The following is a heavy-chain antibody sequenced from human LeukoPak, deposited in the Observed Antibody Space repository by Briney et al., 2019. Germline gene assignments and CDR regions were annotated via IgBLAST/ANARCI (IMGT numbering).Heavy chain of an antibody. V-gene: IGHV4-61*01. CDR1: GGSISSGSYY. Sequence: SETLSLTCTVSGGSISSGSYYWSWIRQPPGKGLEWIGYIYYSGSTNCNPSLKSRVTISVDTSKNQFSLKLSSLTAADTAVYYCARRRWNYFDYWGQGTLVTVS. CDR3: ARRRWNYFDY. CDR2: IYYSGST. J-gene: IGHJ4*02. D-gene: IGHD2-15*01.